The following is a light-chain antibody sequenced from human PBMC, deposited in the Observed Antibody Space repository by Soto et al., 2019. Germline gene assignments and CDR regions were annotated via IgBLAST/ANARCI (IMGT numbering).Light chain of an antibody. J-gene: IGKJ3*01. CDR3: QQDNSFPFT. CDR1: QVINKW. CDR2: AAS. V-gene: IGKV1-12*02. Sequence: DIQMTQSPSSVSASVGDRVTITCRASQVINKWLAWYQQKPGKAPNLLIYAASSLRSGVPSRFSGSGSGTDFSLAISSLQPEDFGTYYCQQDNSFPFTFGPGTTVHIK.